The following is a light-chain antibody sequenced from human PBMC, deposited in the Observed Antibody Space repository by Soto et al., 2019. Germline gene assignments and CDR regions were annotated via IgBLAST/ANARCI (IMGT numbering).Light chain of an antibody. CDR2: EVS. J-gene: IGLJ2*01. Sequence: QSALTQPPSASGSPGQSVTISCTGTSSDVGGYNNVSWYQQHPGKAPKLMIYEVSKRPSGVPDPFSGSKSANTASLTVSGLQAEDEADYYCSSYAGSNNVVFGGGTKVTVL. V-gene: IGLV2-8*01. CDR3: SSYAGSNNVV. CDR1: SSDVGGYNN.